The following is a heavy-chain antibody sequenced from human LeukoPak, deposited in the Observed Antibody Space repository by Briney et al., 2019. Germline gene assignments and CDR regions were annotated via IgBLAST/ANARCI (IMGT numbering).Heavy chain of an antibody. J-gene: IGHJ4*02. D-gene: IGHD2-15*01. CDR2: TRYSGRT. CDR3: ARTYCSGGSCYGLDY. Sequence: PSETLSLTCTVSGGSLSSGDYFWSWIRQPPGKGPEWIGYTRYSGRTYYNPSLRSRLTISADTSKNQFSLRLSSVTAADTAVYYCARTYCSGGSCYGLDYWGQGTLVTVSS. V-gene: IGHV4-30-4*08. CDR1: GGSLSSGDYF.